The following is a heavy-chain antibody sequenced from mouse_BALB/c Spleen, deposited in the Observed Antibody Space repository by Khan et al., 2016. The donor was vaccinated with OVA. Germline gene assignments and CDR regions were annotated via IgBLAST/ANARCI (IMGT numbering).Heavy chain of an antibody. CDR2: INPKNGVT. D-gene: IGHD3-3*01. V-gene: IGHV1-26*01. J-gene: IGHJ4*01. CDR1: GYTFTEYT. Sequence: EVQLQQSGPELVKPGASVKISCKTSGYTFTEYTLHWVKQNHGKSLEWVGVINPKNGVTSYNQKIKGKATLTVDKSSSTAYMEFRSLTSEDSAVFYCAKDAGRYWGQGTSVTVSS. CDR3: AKDAGRY.